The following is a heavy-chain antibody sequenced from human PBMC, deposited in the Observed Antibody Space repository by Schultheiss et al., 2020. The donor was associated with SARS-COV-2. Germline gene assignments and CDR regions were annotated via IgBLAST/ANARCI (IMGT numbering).Heavy chain of an antibody. D-gene: IGHD1-26*01. CDR2: IYYSGST. Sequence: SETLSLTCTVSGGSISSGGYYWSWIRQPPGKGLEWIGYIYYSGSTNYNPSLKSRVTISVDTSKDQFSLKLRSVTAADTAVYYCARDRSGTYDYFDYWSQGTLVTVSS. CDR1: GGSISSGGYY. J-gene: IGHJ4*02. V-gene: IGHV4-61*08. CDR3: ARDRSGTYDYFDY.